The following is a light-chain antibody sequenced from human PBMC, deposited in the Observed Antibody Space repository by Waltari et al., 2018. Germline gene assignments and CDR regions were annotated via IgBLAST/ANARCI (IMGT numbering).Light chain of an antibody. V-gene: IGKV1-9*01. J-gene: IGKJ3*01. CDR3: QQLNSYLL. Sequence: DIQLTQSPSFLSASVGDRVTITCRASQGISSYLAWYQQKPGKAPKLLIYAASTLQSGVPSRFSGCGSGTEFTLTISSLQPEDFATYYCQQLNSYLLFGPGTKVDIK. CDR1: QGISSY. CDR2: AAS.